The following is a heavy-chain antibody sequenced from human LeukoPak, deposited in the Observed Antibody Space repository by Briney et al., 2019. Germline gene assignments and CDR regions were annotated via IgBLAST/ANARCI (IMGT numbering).Heavy chain of an antibody. CDR2: INTNTGNP. J-gene: IGHJ3*02. CDR1: GGTFSSYA. CDR3: AIVWFGELPLDAFDI. D-gene: IGHD3-10*01. Sequence: ASVKVSCKASGGTFSSYAISWVRQAPGQGLEWMGWINTNTGNPTYAQGFTGRFVFSLDTSVSTAYLQISSLKAEDTAVYYCAIVWFGELPLDAFDIWGQGTMVTVSS. V-gene: IGHV7-4-1*02.